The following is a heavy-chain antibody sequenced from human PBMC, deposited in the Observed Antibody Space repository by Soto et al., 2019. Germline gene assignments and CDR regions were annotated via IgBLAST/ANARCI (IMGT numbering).Heavy chain of an antibody. V-gene: IGHV4-4*07. J-gene: IGHJ5*02. CDR1: GGSINTYY. Sequence: SETLSLTCTVSGGSINTYYCSWVRQSAWKGLQWLARVYTTGITNYNPSLKSRVTISVDTSRNQFSLSLRSVTAADTAVYYCARGLNFIFDHFPDMKWNCDPLGQRTLVTFCS. CDR3: ARGLNFIFDHFPDMKWNCDP. D-gene: IGHD3-3*02. CDR2: VYTTGIT.